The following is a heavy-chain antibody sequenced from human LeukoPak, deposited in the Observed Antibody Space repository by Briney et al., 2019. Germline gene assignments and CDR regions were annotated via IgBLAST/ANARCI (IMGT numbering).Heavy chain of an antibody. J-gene: IGHJ6*02. CDR2: IWYDGSNK. CDR3: ARSKILTGYFPGASYYYYGMDV. Sequence: PGGSLRLSCAASGFTFSSYGMHWVRQAPGKGLEWVAVIWYDGSNKYYADSVKGRFTISRDNSKNTLYLQMNSLGAEDTAVYYCARSKILTGYFPGASYYYYGMDVWGQGTTVTVSS. CDR1: GFTFSSYG. V-gene: IGHV3-33*01. D-gene: IGHD3-9*01.